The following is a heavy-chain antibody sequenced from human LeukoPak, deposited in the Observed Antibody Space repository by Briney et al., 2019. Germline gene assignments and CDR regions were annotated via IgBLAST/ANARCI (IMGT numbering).Heavy chain of an antibody. Sequence: AGGSLRLSCAASGFTVSSNYMSWVRQAPGKGLEWVSAISGSGGSTYYADSVKGRFTISRDNSKNTLYLQMNSLRAEDTAVYYCAKDPSSPYYYYYYYMDVWGKGTTVTVSS. J-gene: IGHJ6*03. CDR3: AKDPSSPYYYYYYYMDV. V-gene: IGHV3-23*01. CDR2: ISGSGGST. D-gene: IGHD6-6*01. CDR1: GFTVSSNY.